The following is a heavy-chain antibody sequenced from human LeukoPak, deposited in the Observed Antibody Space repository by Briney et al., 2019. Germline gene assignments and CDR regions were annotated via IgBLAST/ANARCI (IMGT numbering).Heavy chain of an antibody. CDR2: THTNGNT. D-gene: IGHD1-7*01. Sequence: SETLSLTCTVSGDSIHSHFYGWIRQPAGKGLEWIGRTHTNGNTLYNPSLKSRVTMSVDTSKSQFSLRLTSVTAADTAFYYCVRGNYTDGGSNWFDPWGQGILVTVSS. CDR1: GDSIHSHF. V-gene: IGHV4-4*07. J-gene: IGHJ5*02. CDR3: VRGNYTDGGSNWFDP.